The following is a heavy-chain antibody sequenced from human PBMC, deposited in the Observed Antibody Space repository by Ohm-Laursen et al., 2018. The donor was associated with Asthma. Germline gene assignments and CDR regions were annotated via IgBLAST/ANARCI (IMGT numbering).Heavy chain of an antibody. D-gene: IGHD3-10*01. CDR2: ISSNGGST. V-gene: IGHV3-64*04. J-gene: IGHJ4*02. CDR1: GFTFSSYA. Sequence: SLRLSCSASGFTFSSYAMHWVRQAPGKGLDYVSAISSNGGSTYYADSVKGRFTISRDNSKNTLYLQMNSLRAEDTAVYYCARDSGRFGELLLNISGYWGQGTLVTVSS. CDR3: ARDSGRFGELLLNISGY.